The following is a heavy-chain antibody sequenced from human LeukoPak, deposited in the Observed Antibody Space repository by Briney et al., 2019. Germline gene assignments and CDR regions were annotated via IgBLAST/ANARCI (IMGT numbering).Heavy chain of an antibody. J-gene: IGHJ4*02. CDR2: ISYSGST. D-gene: IGHD5-18*01. CDR3: ARGASGYSYG. Sequence: PSETLSLTRTVSGGSISSYYWSWVRQPPGKGLEWIGYISYSGSTNYNPSLKSRVTISIDTSKNQFSLKLSSVTAADTAVYYCARGASGYSYGWGQGTLVTVSS. CDR1: GGSISSYY. V-gene: IGHV4-59*01.